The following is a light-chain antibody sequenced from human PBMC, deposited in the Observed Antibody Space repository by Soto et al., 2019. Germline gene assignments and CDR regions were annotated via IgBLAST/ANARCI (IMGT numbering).Light chain of an antibody. Sequence: QSALTQPPSASGSPGQSVTISCTGTSSDVGGYNYVSWYQQHPGKAPKLMIYEVTKRPSGVPDRFSGSKSGNTASLTVSGHLAEDEADYYCSSHAGIINVVFGGGTKLTVL. CDR2: EVT. CDR3: SSHAGIINVV. CDR1: SSDVGGYNY. V-gene: IGLV2-8*01. J-gene: IGLJ3*02.